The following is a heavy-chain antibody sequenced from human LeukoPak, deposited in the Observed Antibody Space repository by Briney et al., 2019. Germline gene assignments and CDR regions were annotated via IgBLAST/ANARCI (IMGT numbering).Heavy chain of an antibody. Sequence: GESLKISCKGSGYSFTSYWTGWVRQMPGKGLEWMGIIYPGDSDTRYSPSFQGQVTISADKSISTAYLQWSSLKASDTAMYYCARQPVGHTAMVLEGWFDPWGQGTLVTVSS. CDR1: GYSFTSYW. CDR3: ARQPVGHTAMVLEGWFDP. J-gene: IGHJ5*02. V-gene: IGHV5-51*01. D-gene: IGHD5-18*01. CDR2: IYPGDSDT.